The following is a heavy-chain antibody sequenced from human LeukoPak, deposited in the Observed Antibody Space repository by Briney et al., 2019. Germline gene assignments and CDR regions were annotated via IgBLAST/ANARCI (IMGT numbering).Heavy chain of an antibody. CDR3: ARARSGYSGGGNFDY. CDR2: IYYSGST. J-gene: IGHJ4*02. V-gene: IGHV4-59*08. CDR1: GGSISSYY. D-gene: IGHD5-12*01. Sequence: SETLSLTCTVSGGSISSYYWSWIRQPPGKGLEWIGYIYYSGSTNYNPSLKSRVTISVDTSKNQFSLKLSSVTAADTAVYYCARARSGYSGGGNFDYWGQGTLVTVSS.